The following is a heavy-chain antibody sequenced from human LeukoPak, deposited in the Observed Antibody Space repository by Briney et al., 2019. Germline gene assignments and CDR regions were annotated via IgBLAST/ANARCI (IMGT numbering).Heavy chain of an antibody. CDR2: INHSGST. CDR3: AIVPYYYDSSGYSDFDY. Sequence: SETLSLTCAVYGGSFSGYYWSWIRQPPGKGLEWIGEINHSGSTNYNPSLKSRVAISVDTSKNQFSLKLSSVTAADTAVYYCAIVPYYYDSSGYSDFDYWGQGTLVTVSS. D-gene: IGHD3-22*01. CDR1: GGSFSGYY. J-gene: IGHJ4*02. V-gene: IGHV4-34*01.